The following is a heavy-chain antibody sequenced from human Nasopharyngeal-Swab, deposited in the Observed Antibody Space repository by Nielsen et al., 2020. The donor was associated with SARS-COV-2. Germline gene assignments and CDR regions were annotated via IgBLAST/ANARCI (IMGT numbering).Heavy chain of an antibody. D-gene: IGHD3-16*01. Sequence: GESLKISCTASGFTFGDYVMTWVRQAPGQGLEWVGYIRGKAYGGTTEYAASVKGRFTISRDDSKSIAYLQMNNVKTEDTAVYYRVRDKSRGADAFDIWGQGALVTVSS. V-gene: IGHV3-49*04. J-gene: IGHJ3*02. CDR2: IRGKAYGGTT. CDR1: GFTFGDYV. CDR3: VRDKSRGADAFDI.